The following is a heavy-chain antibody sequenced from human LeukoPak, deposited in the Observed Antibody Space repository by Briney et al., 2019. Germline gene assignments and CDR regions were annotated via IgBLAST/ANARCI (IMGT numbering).Heavy chain of an antibody. CDR2: INRSGST. CDR1: GGSFSGYY. V-gene: IGHV4-34*01. CDR3: ARRGKYSSSSSRGFDY. Sequence: SETLSLTCAVYGGSFSGYYWSWIRQPPGKGLEWIGEINRSGSTNYNPSLKSRVTISVDTSKNQFSLKLSSVTAADTAVYYCARRGKYSSSSSRGFDYWGQGTLVTVSS. D-gene: IGHD6-6*01. J-gene: IGHJ4*02.